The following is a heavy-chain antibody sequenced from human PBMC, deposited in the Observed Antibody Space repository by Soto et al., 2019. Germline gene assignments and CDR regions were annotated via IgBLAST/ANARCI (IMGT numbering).Heavy chain of an antibody. CDR1: GDTFTSYY. J-gene: IGHJ4*02. Sequence: QVQLVQSGAEVKKPGASVKISCKASGDTFTSYYMHWVRQAPGQGLEWMGIINPSGDTSYAQKFQGRVTMTRDTSTSTVDMELSRLRSEDTAVYYCARVYCSGGGCYGIDYWGQGTLVTVSS. CDR3: ARVYCSGGGCYGIDY. D-gene: IGHD2-15*01. CDR2: INPSGDT. V-gene: IGHV1-46*01.